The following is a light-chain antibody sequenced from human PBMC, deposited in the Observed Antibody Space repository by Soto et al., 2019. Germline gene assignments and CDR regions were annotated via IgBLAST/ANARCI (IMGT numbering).Light chain of an antibody. J-gene: IGKJ5*01. CDR3: QQSNNYPLT. CDR2: DAS. Sequence: AIQLTQSPSSLSASVGDRVTITCRASQGVSSSLAWYQQKPGTAPKLLIYDASDLETGVPSRFSGSGSGTDFTLTISSLRPEDFATYYCQQSNNYPLTFGQGTQLEIK. CDR1: QGVSSS. V-gene: IGKV1D-13*01.